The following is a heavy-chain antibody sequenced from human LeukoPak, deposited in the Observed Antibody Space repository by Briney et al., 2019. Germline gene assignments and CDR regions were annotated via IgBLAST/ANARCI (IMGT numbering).Heavy chain of an antibody. CDR3: ARSYDSSGYYHFDY. D-gene: IGHD3-22*01. CDR2: IYYSGST. Sequence: SETLSLTCTVSGGSISSSSYYWGWIRQPPGKGLEWIGSIYYSGSTYYNPSLKSRVTISVDTSKNQFSLKLSSVTAADTAVYYCARSYDSSGYYHFDYWGQGTLVTVSS. CDR1: GGSISSSSYY. J-gene: IGHJ4*02. V-gene: IGHV4-39*01.